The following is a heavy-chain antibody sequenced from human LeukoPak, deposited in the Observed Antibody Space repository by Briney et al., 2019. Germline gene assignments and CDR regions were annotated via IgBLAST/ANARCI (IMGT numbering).Heavy chain of an antibody. J-gene: IGHJ4*02. Sequence: GGSLRLSCSTSGFTFGDYAMSWVRQAPGKGLEWVSAISASGGGTNYADSVKGRFIISRDNSKNTLYLQMNSLRAEDTAVYYCAKDPQRYCSGGSCLYFDYWGQGTLVTVSS. CDR2: ISASGGGT. CDR3: AKDPQRYCSGGSCLYFDY. V-gene: IGHV3-23*01. D-gene: IGHD2-15*01. CDR1: GFTFGDYA.